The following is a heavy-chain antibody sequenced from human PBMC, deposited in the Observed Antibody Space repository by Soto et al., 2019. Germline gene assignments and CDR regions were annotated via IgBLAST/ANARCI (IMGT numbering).Heavy chain of an antibody. CDR3: ARGRYGDY. CDR1: RYTFTSYG. V-gene: IGHV1-18*01. CDR2: ISDHNGNT. J-gene: IGHJ4*02. D-gene: IGHD1-1*01. Sequence: QVHLVQSGAEVKKPGASVKVSCKASRYTFTSYGITWVRQAPGQGLEWMGWISDHNGNTDYAQKLQGRVIVTRDTSTSTAYMELRSLISDDTAVYYCARGRYGDYWGQGALVTVSS.